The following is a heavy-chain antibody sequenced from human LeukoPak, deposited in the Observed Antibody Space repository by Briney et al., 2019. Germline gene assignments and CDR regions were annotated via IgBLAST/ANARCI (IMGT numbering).Heavy chain of an antibody. D-gene: IGHD6-19*01. CDR3: ATGIAVADYFDY. J-gene: IGHJ4*02. CDR1: GFTFNSYG. CDR2: IRYDGSNK. Sequence: PGGSLRLSCAASGFTFNSYGMHWVRQAPGKGLEWVAFIRYDGSNKYYADSVKGRFTISRDNSKNTLYLQMNSLRAEDTAVYYCATGIAVADYFDYWGQGTLVTVSS. V-gene: IGHV3-30*02.